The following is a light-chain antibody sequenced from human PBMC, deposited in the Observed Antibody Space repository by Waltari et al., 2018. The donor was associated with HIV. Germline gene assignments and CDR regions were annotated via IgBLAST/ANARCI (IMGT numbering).Light chain of an antibody. CDR2: GAS. Sequence: ILMTQSPATVSVSPGERVTLSCTASHSIFNNVAWYQQRRGQATRLVIYGASTRFTGVPDRFSGSGSGTEFTLTISSVQSEDFALYFCQQYNDWLALTFGGGTKVEV. J-gene: IGKJ4*01. V-gene: IGKV3-15*01. CDR1: HSIFNN. CDR3: QQYNDWLALT.